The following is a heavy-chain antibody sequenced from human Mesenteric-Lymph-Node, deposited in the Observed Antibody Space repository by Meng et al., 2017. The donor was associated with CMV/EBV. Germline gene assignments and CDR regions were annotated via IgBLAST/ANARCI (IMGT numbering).Heavy chain of an antibody. Sequence: GESLKISCAASGFTFSSYSMNWVRQAPGKGLEWVSSISSSSSYIYYADSVKGRFTISRDNTKNSLYLQMNSLRAEETAVYYCARGREKDYWGQGTLVTVSS. V-gene: IGHV3-21*01. CDR1: GFTFSSYS. CDR3: ARGREKDY. J-gene: IGHJ4*02. CDR2: ISSSSSYI.